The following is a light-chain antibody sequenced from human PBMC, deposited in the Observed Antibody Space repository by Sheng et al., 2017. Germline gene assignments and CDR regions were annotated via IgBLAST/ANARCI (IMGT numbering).Light chain of an antibody. CDR3: QQYGSSPT. CDR1: QYVISSY. Sequence: EIVLTQSPGTLSLSPGDRATLSCRASQYVISSYLAWYQQKPGQAPRLLIYGASSRATGIPDRFSGSGSGTDFTLTISRLEPEDLAVYYCQQYGSSPTFGQGTKVEIK. J-gene: IGKJ1*01. CDR2: GAS. V-gene: IGKV3-20*01.